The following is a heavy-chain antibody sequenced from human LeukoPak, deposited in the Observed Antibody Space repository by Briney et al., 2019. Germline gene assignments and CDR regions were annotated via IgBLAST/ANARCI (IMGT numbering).Heavy chain of an antibody. CDR3: AKDGEGGVAGSFEY. Sequence: QPGRSLRLSCAASGFTLSSYGMQSVRQAPGRGLGWVAVISYDGSNKYYADSVKGRFTISRDNSKNTLYLQMNSLRAEDTAVYYCAKDGEGGVAGSFEYWGQGNLVTVSS. CDR1: GFTLSSYG. V-gene: IGHV3-30*18. J-gene: IGHJ4*02. CDR2: ISYDGSNK. D-gene: IGHD6-19*01.